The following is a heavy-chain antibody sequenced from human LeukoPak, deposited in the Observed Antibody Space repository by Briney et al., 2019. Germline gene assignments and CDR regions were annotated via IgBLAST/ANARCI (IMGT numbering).Heavy chain of an antibody. CDR3: AKVFGVAVAGTRGFFDY. CDR2: IRYDGSIK. D-gene: IGHD6-19*01. V-gene: IGHV3-30*02. Sequence: PGGSLRLSCAASGFTFSTYGMRWVRQAPGKGLEWVAFIRYDGSIKYYADSVKGRFTISRDNSKSTLYLQLNSLRAEDAALYYCAKVFGVAVAGTRGFFDYWGQGTLVTVSS. J-gene: IGHJ4*02. CDR1: GFTFSTYG.